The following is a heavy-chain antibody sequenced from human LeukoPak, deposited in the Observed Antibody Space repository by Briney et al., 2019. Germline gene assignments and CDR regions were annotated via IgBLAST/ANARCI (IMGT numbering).Heavy chain of an antibody. Sequence: SVKVSCKASGGTFSSYAISWVRQAPGQGLEWMGGIIPIFGTANYAQKFQGRVTITADESTSTAYMELSSLRSEDTAAYYCARDAHEKHAFDIWGQGTMVTVSS. CDR2: IIPIFGTA. J-gene: IGHJ3*02. V-gene: IGHV1-69*01. CDR1: GGTFSSYA. CDR3: ARDAHEKHAFDI.